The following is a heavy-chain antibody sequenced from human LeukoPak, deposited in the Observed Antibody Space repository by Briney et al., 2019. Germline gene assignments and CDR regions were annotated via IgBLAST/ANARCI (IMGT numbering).Heavy chain of an antibody. V-gene: IGHV4-59*01. J-gene: IGHJ4*02. CDR1: GRSISSYY. CDR2: IYYSGST. D-gene: IGHD5-24*01. CDR3: ASGGLATTNFDY. Sequence: SETLSLTCTVSGRSISSYYWSWIRQPPGKGLEWIGYIYYSGSTNYNPSLKSRVTISVDTSKNQFSLKLSSVTAADTAVYYCASGGLATTNFDYWGQGTLVTVSS.